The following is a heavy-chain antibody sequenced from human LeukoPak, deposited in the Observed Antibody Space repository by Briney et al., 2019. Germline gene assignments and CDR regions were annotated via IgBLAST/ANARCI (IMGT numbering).Heavy chain of an antibody. J-gene: IGHJ4*02. Sequence: GXLRLSCAGSTFAFGGYWIHWVRQLPGKGLEGVSRIDSDGGRIQCADSVKGRFTIYRDKDKNRVYLQMNSLRPEDSAVYYCVADRGNWSGGDFWGRGTLVIVSS. CDR2: IDSDGGRI. CDR1: TFAFGGYW. V-gene: IGHV3-74*01. D-gene: IGHD3-10*01. CDR3: VADRGNWSGGDF.